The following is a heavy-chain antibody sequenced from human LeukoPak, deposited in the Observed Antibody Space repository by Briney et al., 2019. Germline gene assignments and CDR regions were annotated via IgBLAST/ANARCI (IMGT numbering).Heavy chain of an antibody. CDR3: VRDNMAGLDV. CDR1: GGSNSIYY. V-gene: IGHV4-59*01. CDR2: FHYPGST. Sequence: SETLSLTCTVSGGSNSIYYWTWIRQPPGKGLEWIGYFHYPGSTKYNPSLKSRVTISADTSKNQFSLNLTSVTAADTAVYYCVRDNMAGLDVWGQGSMVTVSA. D-gene: IGHD6-19*01. J-gene: IGHJ3*01.